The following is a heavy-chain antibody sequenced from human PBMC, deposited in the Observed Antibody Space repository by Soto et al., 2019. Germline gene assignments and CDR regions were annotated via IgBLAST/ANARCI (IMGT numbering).Heavy chain of an antibody. CDR1: GFSLTSNDVG. J-gene: IGHJ6*02. V-gene: IGHV2-70*01. D-gene: IGHD6-19*01. CDR3: ARVRVAGTLDYYYYGMDV. CDR2: IYWDDDK. Sequence: PTLVNPTQTLTLTCTFSGFSLTSNDVGVGWIRQPPGKALEWLALIYWDDDKYYSTSLKTRLTISKDTSKNQVVLTMTNMDPVDTATYYCARVRVAGTLDYYYYGMDVWGQGTTVTVSS.